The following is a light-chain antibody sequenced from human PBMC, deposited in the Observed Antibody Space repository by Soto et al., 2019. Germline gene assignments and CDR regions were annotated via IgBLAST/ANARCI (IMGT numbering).Light chain of an antibody. V-gene: IGLV2-14*01. Sequence: QSALTQPASVSGSPGQSITISCTGTSSDVGGYNYVSWYQQHPGKAPKLMIYEVSNRPSGVSNRFSGSKSGNTASLTISGLQAEDEAGYYCSSYTSSSTDVFGTGTKVT. J-gene: IGLJ1*01. CDR3: SSYTSSSTDV. CDR1: SSDVGGYNY. CDR2: EVS.